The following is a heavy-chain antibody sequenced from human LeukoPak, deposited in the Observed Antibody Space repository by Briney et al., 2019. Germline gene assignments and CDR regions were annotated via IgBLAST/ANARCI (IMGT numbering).Heavy chain of an antibody. J-gene: IGHJ4*02. CDR2: IYHSGST. D-gene: IGHD6-13*01. CDR1: GYSISSGYY. V-gene: IGHV4-38-2*02. CDR3: AREAKPYSSSWYITDY. Sequence: SETLSLTCAVSGYSISSGYYWGWIRQPPGKGLGWIGSIYHSGSTYYNPSLKSRVTISVDTSKNQFSLKLSSVTAADTAVYYCAREAKPYSSSWYITDYWGQGTLVTVSS.